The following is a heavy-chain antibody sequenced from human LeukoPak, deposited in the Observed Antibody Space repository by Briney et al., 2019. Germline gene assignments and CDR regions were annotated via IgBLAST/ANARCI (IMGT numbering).Heavy chain of an antibody. J-gene: IGHJ3*02. CDR1: GFSFSSYA. CDR2: ISGSGGST. CDR3: AKVFTARDKYCSSTSCYFDAFDI. D-gene: IGHD2-2*01. V-gene: IGHV3-23*01. Sequence: GGSLRLSCVASGFSFSSYAMSWVRQAPGKGLEWVSAISGSGGSTYYADSVKGRFTISRDNSKNTLYLQMNSLRAEDTAVYYCAKVFTARDKYCSSTSCYFDAFDIWGQGTMVTVSS.